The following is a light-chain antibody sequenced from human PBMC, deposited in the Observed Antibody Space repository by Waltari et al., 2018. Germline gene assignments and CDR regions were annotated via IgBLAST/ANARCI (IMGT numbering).Light chain of an antibody. Sequence: QSALTQPRSASGPPGPSVTIPCNGLSSDVGDFKLASRYQHHHGKAPKLLIYDFSQRPSGVPVRLSGSKSGNTASLTISGLQAEDEADYYCCSYAGRHTNWVFGGGTKLTVL. V-gene: IGLV2-11*01. CDR3: CSYAGRHTNWV. CDR2: DFS. CDR1: SSDVGDFKL. J-gene: IGLJ3*02.